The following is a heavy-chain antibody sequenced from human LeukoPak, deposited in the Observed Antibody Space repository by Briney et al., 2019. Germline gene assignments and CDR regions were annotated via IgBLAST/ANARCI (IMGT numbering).Heavy chain of an antibody. J-gene: IGHJ4*02. D-gene: IGHD3-22*01. CDR1: GFTFSSHG. Sequence: GGSLRLSCAASGFTFSSHGMSWVRQAPGKGLEWVSAISGSGGSTYYADSVKGRFTISRDNSKNTLYLQMNSLRAEDTAVYYCAKGSPKYYYDSSGFSGHLDSWGQGTLVTVSS. CDR2: ISGSGGST. CDR3: AKGSPKYYYDSSGFSGHLDS. V-gene: IGHV3-23*01.